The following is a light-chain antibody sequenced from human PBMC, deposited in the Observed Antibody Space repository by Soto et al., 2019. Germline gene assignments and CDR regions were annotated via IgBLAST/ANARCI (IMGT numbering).Light chain of an antibody. CDR3: CSYAGSYTFWV. CDR1: SSDVGGYNY. J-gene: IGLJ3*02. Sequence: QSALTPPRSVSGSPGQSVTISCTGTSSDVGGYNYVSWYQQHPGKAPKLMIYDVSKRPSGVPDRFSGSKSGNTASLTISGLQAEDEADYYCCSYAGSYTFWVFGGGTKLTVL. V-gene: IGLV2-11*01. CDR2: DVS.